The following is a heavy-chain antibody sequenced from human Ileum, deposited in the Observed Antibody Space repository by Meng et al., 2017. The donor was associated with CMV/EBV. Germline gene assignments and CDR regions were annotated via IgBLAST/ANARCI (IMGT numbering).Heavy chain of an antibody. CDR3: VRGGDGYGNFDY. J-gene: IGHJ4*02. CDR1: GFTFSGYW. CDR2: ISPDGSST. D-gene: IGHD5-24*01. V-gene: IGHV3-74*01. Sequence: EVQLVESGGGLVQPGGSLRLSCAASGFTFSGYWMHWVRQAPGKGLVWVSRISPDGSSTYYADSVKGRLTISRDNANSVLFLQMNSLRSDDAAVYYCVRGGDGYGNFDYWGQGTLVTVSS.